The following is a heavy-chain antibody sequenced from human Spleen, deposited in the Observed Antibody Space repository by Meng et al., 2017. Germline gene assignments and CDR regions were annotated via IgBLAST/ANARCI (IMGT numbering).Heavy chain of an antibody. J-gene: IGHJ4*01. Sequence: GQVVQSGAEGKTPGASVKVSCKPSGYNFPDYYIHWVRRAPGQGLEWMGRIDPKTGDTHYALKFQGRVTMTGDTSISTAYMELSGLRSDDTAMYYCARDEDISAAGKLFGDYWGHGTLVPSPQ. V-gene: IGHV1-2*06. CDR3: ARDEDISAAGKLFGDY. D-gene: IGHD6-13*01. CDR1: GYNFPDYY. CDR2: IDPKTGDT.